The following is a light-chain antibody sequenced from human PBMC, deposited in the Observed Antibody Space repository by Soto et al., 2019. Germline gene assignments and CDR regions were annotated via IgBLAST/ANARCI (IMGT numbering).Light chain of an antibody. Sequence: DIQITQSPSTLSASVGYTVTITCRASQTISGWLAWYQQRPGKAPNLLIFDASTLESGVPSRFSGSGSGTTFTLTISSLQSDDFATYYCLQYNSYPITCGQGTRREIK. CDR1: QTISGW. CDR3: LQYNSYPIT. CDR2: DAS. V-gene: IGKV1-5*01. J-gene: IGKJ5*01.